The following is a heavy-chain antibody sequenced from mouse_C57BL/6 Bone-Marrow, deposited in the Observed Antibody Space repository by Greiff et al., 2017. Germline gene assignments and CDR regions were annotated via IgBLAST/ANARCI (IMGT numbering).Heavy chain of an antibody. CDR1: GYTFTSYW. CDR3: ARSGVRGAWFAY. J-gene: IGHJ3*01. CDR2: INPSNGGT. V-gene: IGHV1-53*01. Sequence: QVQLQQPGTELVKPGASVKLSCKASGYTFTSYWMHWVKQRPGQGLEWIGNINPSNGGTNYNEKFKSKATLTVDKSSSTASMQLSSLTSEDSAVYYCARSGVRGAWFAYWGQGTLVTVSA. D-gene: IGHD4-1*01.